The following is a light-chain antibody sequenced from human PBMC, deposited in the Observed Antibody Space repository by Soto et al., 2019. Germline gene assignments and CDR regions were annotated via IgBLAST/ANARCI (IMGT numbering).Light chain of an antibody. V-gene: IGKV1-39*01. CDR1: QTISFY. CDR2: AAS. J-gene: IGKJ2*01. Sequence: DIQMTQSPSSLSASVGDRVTITCRASQTISFYLNWYQQKPGQASQLLIYAASSLQTGVPSRFSGSGYGTDFTLTISSLQPGDFATYYCQQSYNTPRTFGQGTKLEI. CDR3: QQSYNTPRT.